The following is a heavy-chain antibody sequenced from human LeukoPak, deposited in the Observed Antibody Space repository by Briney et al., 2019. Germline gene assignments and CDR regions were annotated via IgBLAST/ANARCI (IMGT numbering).Heavy chain of an antibody. D-gene: IGHD3-10*01. Sequence: ASVKVSCKASGYTFTDYYIHWVRQAPGQGPEWMGWINPNSGGTNYAQKFQGRVTMTRDTSISTAYMELSRLRSDDTAVYYCARGLALWFGELSRTPNWFDPWGQGTLVTVSS. CDR3: ARGLALWFGELSRTPNWFDP. CDR2: INPNSGGT. J-gene: IGHJ5*02. V-gene: IGHV1-2*02. CDR1: GYTFTDYY.